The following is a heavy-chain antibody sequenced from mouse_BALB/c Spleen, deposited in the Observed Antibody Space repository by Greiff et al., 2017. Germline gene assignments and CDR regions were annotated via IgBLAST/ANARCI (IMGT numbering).Heavy chain of an antibody. CDR1: GYSITSGYY. CDR3: AFGDGYFSWYFDV. D-gene: IGHD2-3*01. V-gene: IGHV3-6*02. J-gene: IGHJ1*01. Sequence: EVQLQQSGPGLVKPSQSLSLTCSVTGYSITSGYYWNWIRQFPGNQLEWMGYISYDGSNNYNPSLKNRISITRDTSKNQFFLKLNSVTTEDTATYYCAFGDGYFSWYFDVWGAGTTVTVSS. CDR2: ISYDGSN.